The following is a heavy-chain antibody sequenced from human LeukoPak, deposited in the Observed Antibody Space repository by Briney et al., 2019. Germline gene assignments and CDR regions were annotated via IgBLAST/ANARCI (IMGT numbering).Heavy chain of an antibody. Sequence: PGGSPRLSCAASGFTFSNAWMSWVRQAPGKGLEWVGRIKSKTDGGTTDYAAPVKGRFTISRDDSKNTLYLQMNSLKTEDTAVYYCTVRRDIQLWPFDYYYYYGMDVWGQGTTVTVSS. CDR3: TVRRDIQLWPFDYYYYYGMDV. J-gene: IGHJ6*02. D-gene: IGHD5-18*01. CDR2: IKSKTDGGTT. CDR1: GFTFSNAW. V-gene: IGHV3-15*01.